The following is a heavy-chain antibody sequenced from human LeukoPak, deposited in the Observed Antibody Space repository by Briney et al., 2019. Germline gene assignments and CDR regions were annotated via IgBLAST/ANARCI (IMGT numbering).Heavy chain of an antibody. D-gene: IGHD6-13*01. CDR1: GGSISSSSFH. CDR2: VFHSGST. CDR3: ARHGAAAGHYYYYGMDV. J-gene: IGHJ6*02. Sequence: SETLSLTCTVSGGSISSSSFHWGWIRQPPGKGLEWIGTVFHSGSTYYNPSLESRVTISVDTSRKQFSLKLSSVTAADTAVYYCARHGAAAGHYYYYGMDVWGQGTAVTVSS. V-gene: IGHV4-39*01.